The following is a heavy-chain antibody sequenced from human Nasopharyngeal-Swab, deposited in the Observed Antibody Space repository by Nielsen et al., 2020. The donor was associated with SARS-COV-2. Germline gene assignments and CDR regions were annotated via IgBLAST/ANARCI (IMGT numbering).Heavy chain of an antibody. CDR1: GFTFSSYS. J-gene: IGHJ3*02. Sequence: GGSLRLSCAVSGFTFSSYSMNWVRQAPGKGLEWVSSISSSSSYIYYADSVKGRFTISRDNAKNSLCLQMNSLRAEDTAVYYCARVVLDSSGYYYPVNAFDIWGQGTMVTVSS. CDR2: ISSSSSYI. CDR3: ARVVLDSSGYYYPVNAFDI. D-gene: IGHD3-22*01. V-gene: IGHV3-21*01.